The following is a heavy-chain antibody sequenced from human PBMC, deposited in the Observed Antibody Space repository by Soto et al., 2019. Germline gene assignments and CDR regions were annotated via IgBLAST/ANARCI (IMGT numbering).Heavy chain of an antibody. CDR3: AGGEWLNDYDGMDV. D-gene: IGHD6-19*01. Sequence: QVQLVESGGGVVQPGRSLRLSCAASGFTFSSYGMHWVRQAPGKGLEWVAVIWYDGSNKYYADSVKGRFTISRDNSKNTLYLQMNSLRAEDTAVYYCAGGEWLNDYDGMDVWGQGTTVTVSS. CDR2: IWYDGSNK. V-gene: IGHV3-33*01. CDR1: GFTFSSYG. J-gene: IGHJ6*02.